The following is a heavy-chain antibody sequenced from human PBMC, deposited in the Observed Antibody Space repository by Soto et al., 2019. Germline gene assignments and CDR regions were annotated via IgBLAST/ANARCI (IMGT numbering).Heavy chain of an antibody. V-gene: IGHV1-2*02. CDR3: ASDRVVPAATRYFQH. Sequence: ASVKASCNASGYTFAGYYMHWVRQAPVQGLEWMGWINPNSGGTNYAQKFQGRVTITRDTSTSTAYMELSSLRSEDTAVYYSASDRVVPAATRYFQHWAQGTLVTVYS. J-gene: IGHJ1*01. D-gene: IGHD2-2*01. CDR1: GYTFAGYY. CDR2: INPNSGGT.